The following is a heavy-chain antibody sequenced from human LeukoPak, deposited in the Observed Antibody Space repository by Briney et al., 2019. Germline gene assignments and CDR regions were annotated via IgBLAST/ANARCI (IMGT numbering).Heavy chain of an antibody. CDR2: MNPFSGYT. CDR1: GYTFTSYD. V-gene: IGHV1-8*01. J-gene: IGHJ3*02. Sequence: ASVKVSCKASGYTFTSYDINWVRQATGQGLEWMGWMNPFSGYTGFAQKFQGRVTMTGNTAISTAYMELSSLRSEDAAVYYCARGNRLYTSSWSALAFDIWGQGTMVTVSS. CDR3: ARGNRLYTSSWSALAFDI. D-gene: IGHD6-13*01.